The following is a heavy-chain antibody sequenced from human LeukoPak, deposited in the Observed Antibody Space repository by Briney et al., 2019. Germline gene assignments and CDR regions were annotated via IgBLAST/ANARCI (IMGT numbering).Heavy chain of an antibody. CDR3: ARSYGISWSDAFEL. CDR2: IYYIGTT. Sequence: SETPCPTCAVSGGSISNFYRSGIRQPPGKALEWIGYIYYIGTTNYNPSLKSRVTISVDTSKNQFSLKLSSVTAADTAVYFCARSYGISWSDAFELGGEGTGVSVSS. D-gene: IGHD6-13*01. J-gene: IGHJ3*01. V-gene: IGHV4-59*08. CDR1: GGSISNFY.